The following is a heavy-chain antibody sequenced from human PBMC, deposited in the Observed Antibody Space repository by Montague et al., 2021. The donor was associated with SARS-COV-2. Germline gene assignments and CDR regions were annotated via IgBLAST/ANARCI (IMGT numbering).Heavy chain of an antibody. V-gene: IGHV6-1*01. D-gene: IGHD6-19*01. CDR2: TYYRSKWYN. CDR3: ARDVRGPRLVWNYYYYYMDV. CDR1: GDSVAINSAA. J-gene: IGHJ6*03. Sequence: CAISGDSVAINSAAWNWNRQSPSRGLGWLGRTYYRSKWYNDYAVSVKSRITINPDTSKNQFSLQLNSVTPEDTAVYYCARDVRGPRLVWNYYYYYMDVWGKGTTVTVSS.